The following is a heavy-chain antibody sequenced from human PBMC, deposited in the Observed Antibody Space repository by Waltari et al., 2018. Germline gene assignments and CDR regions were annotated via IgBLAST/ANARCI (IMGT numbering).Heavy chain of an antibody. CDR2: IKSKTEVGPT. CDR3: TTAQNYYDSSGYLDY. Sequence: EVQLVESGGGLVKPGGSLRLSCAASGFTFSNAWMSWVRQAPGRGLEWVGRIKSKTEVGPTDYAAPVKGRFTSSRDDSKNPLYLQMNSLKTEDTAVYYCTTAQNYYDSSGYLDYWGQGTLVTVSS. D-gene: IGHD3-22*01. J-gene: IGHJ4*02. V-gene: IGHV3-15*01. CDR1: GFTFSNAW.